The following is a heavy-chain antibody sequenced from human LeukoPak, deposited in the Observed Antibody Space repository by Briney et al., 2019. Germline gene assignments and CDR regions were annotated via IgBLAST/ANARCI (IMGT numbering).Heavy chain of an antibody. CDR1: GFTFSSYG. V-gene: IGHV3-7*01. CDR3: ARATTTYHYDSSGYYE. J-gene: IGHJ4*02. D-gene: IGHD3-22*01. CDR2: IKQDGSEK. Sequence: GGSLRLSCAASGFTFSSYGMHWVRQPPGKGLEWVGNIKQDGSEKFYVGSVQGRFTISRDSARNSLYLQMNSLRAEDTAVYYCARATTTYHYDSSGYYEWGQGTLVTVSS.